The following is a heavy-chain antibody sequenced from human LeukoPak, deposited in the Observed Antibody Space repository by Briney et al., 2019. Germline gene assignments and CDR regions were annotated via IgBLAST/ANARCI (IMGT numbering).Heavy chain of an antibody. CDR1: GFTFSSYG. J-gene: IGHJ4*02. V-gene: IGHV3-30*18. D-gene: IGHD5-12*01. CDR2: ISYDGSHT. Sequence: GGSLRLSCAASGFTFSSYGMHWVRQAPGKGLDWVAAISYDGSHTYHADSVKGRFPISRDDSKNTLYLQMNSLRAEDTAVYYCAKSVSGYDSSFDYWGQGTLVTVSS. CDR3: AKSVSGYDSSFDY.